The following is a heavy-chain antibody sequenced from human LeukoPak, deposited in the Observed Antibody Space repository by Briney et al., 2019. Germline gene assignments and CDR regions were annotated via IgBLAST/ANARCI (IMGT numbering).Heavy chain of an antibody. D-gene: IGHD3-3*01. CDR1: GFIFSSYW. CDR2: IKQDGGEK. V-gene: IGHV3-7*01. Sequence: GGSLRLSCAASGFIFSSYWMSWVRQVPGKGLEWVANIKQDGGEKYYVDSVKGRFTISRDNAKNSLYLQMNSLRAGDTAVYYCARDSSPIDFWSGYAYWGQGTLVNVSS. CDR3: ARDSSPIDFWSGYAY. J-gene: IGHJ4*02.